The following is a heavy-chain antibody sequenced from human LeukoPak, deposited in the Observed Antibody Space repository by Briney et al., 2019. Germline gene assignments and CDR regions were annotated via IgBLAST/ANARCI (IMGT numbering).Heavy chain of an antibody. CDR3: ARKVYDFWSGAKFDP. CDR2: IYYSGST. V-gene: IGHV4-59*01. J-gene: IGHJ5*02. D-gene: IGHD3-3*01. Sequence: SETLSLTCTVSGGSISSYYWSWIRQPPGKGLEWIGYIYYSGSTNYNPSLKSRVTISVDTSKSQFSLKLSSVTAADTAVYYCARKVYDFWSGAKFDPWGQGTLVTVSS. CDR1: GGSISSYY.